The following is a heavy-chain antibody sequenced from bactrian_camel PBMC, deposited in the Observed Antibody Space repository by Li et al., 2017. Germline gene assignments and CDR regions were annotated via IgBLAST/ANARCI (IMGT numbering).Heavy chain of an antibody. Sequence: QVQLVESVGGSVQAGGSLRLSCVVSNYKISSSCMGWFRQAPGKEREGVATITTGLRDPWYTDPVKGRFTISRDSARNTVYLQMNNLQPEDTATYYCAEGRGSRGEHCYSLNYWGQGTQVTVS. CDR2: ITTGLRDP. CDR1: NYKISSSC. J-gene: IGHJ4*01. D-gene: IGHD6*01. CDR3: AEGRGSRGEHCYSLNY. V-gene: IGHV3S1*01.